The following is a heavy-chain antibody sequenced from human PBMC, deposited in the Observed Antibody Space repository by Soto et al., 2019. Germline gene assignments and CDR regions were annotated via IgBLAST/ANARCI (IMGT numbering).Heavy chain of an antibody. CDR1: GGSVSSGRNF. V-gene: IGHV4-61*01. CDR3: ARDPYYYDSSGYRNGFDV. Sequence: QVQLQESGPGLVRPSETLSLTCTVSGGSVSSGRNFWSWIRQPPGKGLEWIDLISNSGNANYNPYLKSRVTMSVDTSKNQFSLRLSSVTAADTAVYFCARDPYYYDSSGYRNGFDVRGQGTMVTVSS. J-gene: IGHJ3*01. D-gene: IGHD3-22*01. CDR2: ISNSGNA.